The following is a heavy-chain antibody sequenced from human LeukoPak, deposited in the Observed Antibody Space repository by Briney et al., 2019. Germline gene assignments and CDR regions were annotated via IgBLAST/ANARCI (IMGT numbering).Heavy chain of an antibody. Sequence: SETLSLTCTVSGGSISSSSYYWGWLRQPPGKGLEWIGSIYYSGSTYYNPSLKSRVTISVDTSKNQFSLKLSSVTAADTAVHYCHSGSYFPEDAFDIWGQGTMVTVSS. V-gene: IGHV4-39*07. CDR3: HSGSYFPEDAFDI. J-gene: IGHJ3*02. CDR2: IYYSGST. D-gene: IGHD1-26*01. CDR1: GGSISSSSYY.